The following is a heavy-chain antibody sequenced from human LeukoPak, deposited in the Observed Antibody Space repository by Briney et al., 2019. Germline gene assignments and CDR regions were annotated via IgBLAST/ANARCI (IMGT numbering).Heavy chain of an antibody. J-gene: IGHJ4*02. D-gene: IGHD3/OR15-3a*01. CDR1: GFTFSNYW. CDR2: ISSDGSST. V-gene: IGHV3-74*01. CDR3: ARPMISVMSLGADF. Sequence: QTGGSLTLSCAVSGFTFSNYWMHWVRRAPGKGLVWVSCISSDGSSTNYADSVKGRFSISRDNAKNTLYLHMNSLRAEDTALYYCARPMISVMSLGADFWGQGSLVTVSS.